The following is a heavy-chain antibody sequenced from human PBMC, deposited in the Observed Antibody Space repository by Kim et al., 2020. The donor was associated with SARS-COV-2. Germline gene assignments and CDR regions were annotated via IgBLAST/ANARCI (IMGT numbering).Heavy chain of an antibody. CDR2: IRSKVNNYAT. CDR3: TREGDYYGMDV. J-gene: IGHJ6*02. V-gene: IGHV3-73*01. Sequence: GGSLRLSCVASGFTFSGAGMHWVRQASGKGLVWVGRIRSKVNNYATAYAASVKGRFTISRDDSKNMAYLQISGLKTEDAAVYYCTREGDYYGMDVWGQGTTVTVSS. CDR1: GFTFSGAG.